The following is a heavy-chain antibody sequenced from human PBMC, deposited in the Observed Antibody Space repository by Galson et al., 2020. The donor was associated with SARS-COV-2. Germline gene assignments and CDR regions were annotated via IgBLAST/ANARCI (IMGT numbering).Heavy chain of an antibody. J-gene: IGHJ4*02. V-gene: IGHV3-30-3*01. Sequence: GESLKISCAASGFNFRSYAIHWVRLAPGKGLEWAATISYDGGNKYYADSVKGRFSISRDNSMKTVFLQMDSLAAEDTAVYYCARDQSHDILTGYYAMDQWGQGTLVIVSS. D-gene: IGHD3-9*01. CDR2: ISYDGGNK. CDR3: ARDQSHDILTGYYAMDQ. CDR1: GFNFRSYA.